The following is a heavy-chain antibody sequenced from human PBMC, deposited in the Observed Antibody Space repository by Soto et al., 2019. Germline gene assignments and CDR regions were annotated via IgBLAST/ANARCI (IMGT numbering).Heavy chain of an antibody. V-gene: IGHV4-59*01. D-gene: IGHD6-19*01. J-gene: IGHJ4*02. CDR1: GGSISSYY. CDR2: IYYSGST. CDR3: ARSVAGSPPDY. Sequence: PSETLSLTCTVSGGSISSYYWSWIRQPPGKGLEWIGYIYYSGSTNYNPSLKSRVTISVDTSKNQFSLKLSSVTAADTAVYHCARSVAGSPPDYWGQGTLVTVSS.